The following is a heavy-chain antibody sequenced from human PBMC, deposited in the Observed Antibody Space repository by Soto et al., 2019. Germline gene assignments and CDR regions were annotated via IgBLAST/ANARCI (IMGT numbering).Heavy chain of an antibody. CDR3: TRLNFLVAPGTNY. V-gene: IGHV3-73*01. CDR1: GISFSGSG. J-gene: IGHJ4*02. D-gene: IGHD6-13*01. Sequence: GGSLRLSCAASGISFSGSGIHWVRQGSGKGLEWVGRIRTKSNNYATAYAASVKGRFTISRDDSKNTAYLQMNSLKTEDTAVYYCTRLNFLVAPGTNYWGQGTLVTVSS. CDR2: IRTKSNNYAT.